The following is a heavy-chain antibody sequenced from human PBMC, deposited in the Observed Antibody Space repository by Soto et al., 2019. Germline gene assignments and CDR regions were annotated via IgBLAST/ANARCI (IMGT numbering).Heavy chain of an antibody. CDR3: NMGINMIVVFDY. D-gene: IGHD3-22*01. CDR2: IKSKTDGGTT. CDR1: GFTFSNAW. J-gene: IGHJ4*01. Sequence: GGSLRLSCAASGFTFSNAWMSWVRQAPGKGLEWVGRIKSKTDGGTTDYDAPVKGRFTISRDDSKNTLYLQMNSLKTEDPAVYYCNMGINMIVVFDYWGNGTLITV. V-gene: IGHV3-15*01.